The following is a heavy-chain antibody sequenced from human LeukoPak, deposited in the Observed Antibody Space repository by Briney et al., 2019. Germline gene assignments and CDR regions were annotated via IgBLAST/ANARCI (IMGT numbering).Heavy chain of an antibody. J-gene: IGHJ4*02. CDR2: ISWNSGSI. CDR3: AKDIVGYYGSGSRFDY. V-gene: IGHV3-9*01. D-gene: IGHD3-10*01. CDR1: GFTFDDYA. Sequence: GGSLRLSCAASGFTFDDYAMHWVRQAPGKGLEWVSGISWNSGSIGYADSVKGRFTISRDNAKNSLYLQMNSLRAEDTALYYCAKDIVGYYGSGSRFDYWGQGTLVTVSS.